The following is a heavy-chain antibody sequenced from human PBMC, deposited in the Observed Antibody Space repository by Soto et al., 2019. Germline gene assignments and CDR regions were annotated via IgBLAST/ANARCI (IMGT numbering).Heavy chain of an antibody. J-gene: IGHJ6*02. V-gene: IGHV3-30*18. CDR1: GFTFSSYG. CDR2: ISYDGSNK. Sequence: GGSLRLSCAASGFTFSSYGMHWVRQAPGKGLEWVAVISYDGSNKYYADSVKGRFTISRDNSKTTLYLQMNSLRAEDTAVYYCAKDRGYCSSTSCYPRDYGMDVWGQGTTVTVSS. CDR3: AKDRGYCSSTSCYPRDYGMDV. D-gene: IGHD2-2*01.